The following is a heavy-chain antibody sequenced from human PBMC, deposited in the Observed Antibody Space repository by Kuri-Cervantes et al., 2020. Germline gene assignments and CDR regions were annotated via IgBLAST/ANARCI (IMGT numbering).Heavy chain of an antibody. CDR1: GFTFSDSY. V-gene: IGHV3-11*01. CDR2: VSSSGNTR. J-gene: IGHJ4*02. Sequence: GSLRLSCAASGFTFSDSYMSWIRQAPGKGLEWVSWVSSSGNTRYYADSVKGRFTISRDNAENTLYLQMDSLRAEDTAVYYCAKASGGYYDSSGYYHFDYWGQGTLVTVSS. CDR3: AKASGGYYDSSGYYHFDY. D-gene: IGHD3-22*01.